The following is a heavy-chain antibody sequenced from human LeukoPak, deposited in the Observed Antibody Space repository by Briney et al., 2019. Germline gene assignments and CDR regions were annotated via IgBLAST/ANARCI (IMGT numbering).Heavy chain of an antibody. V-gene: IGHV3-21*01. CDR2: ISSSSSYI. Sequence: GGSLRLSCAASGFTFSSYSMNWVRQAPGKGLEWVSSISSSSSYIYYADSVKGRFTISRDNAKNSLHLQMNSLRAEDTAVYYCARVVDYGDYYHDYWGQGTLVTVSS. CDR1: GFTFSSYS. CDR3: ARVVDYGDYYHDY. D-gene: IGHD4-17*01. J-gene: IGHJ4*02.